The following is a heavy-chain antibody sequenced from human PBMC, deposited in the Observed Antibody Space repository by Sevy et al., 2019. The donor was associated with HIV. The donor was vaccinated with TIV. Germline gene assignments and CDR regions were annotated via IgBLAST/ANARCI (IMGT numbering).Heavy chain of an antibody. CDR3: GVVLQKKFAP. CDR2: ISVSGGST. J-gene: IGHJ5*02. CDR1: GFTFSSYA. D-gene: IGHD2-2*01. V-gene: IGHV3-23*01. Sequence: GGSLRLSCAASGFTFSSYAMSWVRQAPGKGLEWVSAISVSGGSTYYADSVKGRFTISRDNSKNTLYLQMNSLRAEDTAVSYCGVVLQKKFAPGGKGTRVTVSS.